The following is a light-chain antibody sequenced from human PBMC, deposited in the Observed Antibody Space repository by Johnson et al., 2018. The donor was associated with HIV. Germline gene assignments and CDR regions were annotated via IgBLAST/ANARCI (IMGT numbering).Light chain of an antibody. V-gene: IGLV1-51*01. J-gene: IGLJ1*01. CDR2: DNN. CDR1: TSNIGNNY. CDR3: GTWDSSLSAYV. Sequence: QSVLTQPPSVSAAPGQKVTVSCSGSTSNIGNNYVSWYQQLPGTAPKLLIYDNNKRPSGIPDRFSGSKSGTSATLGITGLKPGAEADYYCGTWDSSLSAYVFGTGTKVTV.